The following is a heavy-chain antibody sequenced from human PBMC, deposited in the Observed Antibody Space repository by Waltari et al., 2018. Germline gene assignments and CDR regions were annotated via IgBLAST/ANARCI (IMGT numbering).Heavy chain of an antibody. J-gene: IGHJ4*02. Sequence: QVQLVQSGAEVKKPGASVKVSCKASGYTFTSYAMPWVRQAPGQRLEWMGWINAGNGNTKYSQKFQGRVTITRDTSASTAYMELSSLRSEDTAVYYCAKDVIAVAVDYWGQGTLVTVSS. V-gene: IGHV1-3*01. D-gene: IGHD6-19*01. CDR2: INAGNGNT. CDR1: GYTFTSYA. CDR3: AKDVIAVAVDY.